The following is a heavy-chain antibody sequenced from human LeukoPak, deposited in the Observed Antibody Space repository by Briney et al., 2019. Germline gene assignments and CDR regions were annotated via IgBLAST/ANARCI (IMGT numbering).Heavy chain of an antibody. J-gene: IGHJ6*02. CDR2: ISYDGSNK. D-gene: IGHD6-19*01. CDR1: GFTFSDYY. Sequence: GGSLRLSCAASGFTFSDYYMSWIRQAPGKGLEWVAVISYDGSNKYYADSVKGRFTISRDNSKNTLYLQMNSLRAEDTAVYYCAKVGTYSSGWYGYYYYGMDVWGQGTTVTVSS. CDR3: AKVGTYSSGWYGYYYYGMDV. V-gene: IGHV3-30*18.